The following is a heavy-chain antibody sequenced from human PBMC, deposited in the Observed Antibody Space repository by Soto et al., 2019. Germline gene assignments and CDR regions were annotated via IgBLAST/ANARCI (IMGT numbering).Heavy chain of an antibody. D-gene: IGHD6-19*01. J-gene: IGHJ4*02. CDR1: GGSISSYY. CDR2: IYYSGST. CDR3: ASLIAVAGSIYFDY. Sequence: SETLSLTCTVSGGSISSYYWSWIRQPPGKGLEWIGYIYYSGSTNYNPSLKSRVTISVDTSKNQFSLKPSSVTAADTAVYYCASLIAVAGSIYFDYWGQGTLVTVSS. V-gene: IGHV4-59*01.